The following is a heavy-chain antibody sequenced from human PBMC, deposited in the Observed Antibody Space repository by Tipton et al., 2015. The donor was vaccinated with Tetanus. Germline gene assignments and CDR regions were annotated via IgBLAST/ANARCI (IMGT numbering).Heavy chain of an antibody. CDR1: GYTFTGNY. Sequence: QLVQSGAEVRKPGASVKVSCKAAGYTFTGNYLQWVRQAPGQGLEWMGWINPDSGGTNSAQKFQGRVTMTRDTSISTAYMELSRLRSDDTAVYYCARGAAAGMQGLDNWGQGTLVTVSS. J-gene: IGHJ1*01. D-gene: IGHD6-25*01. CDR3: ARGAAAGMQGLDN. CDR2: INPDSGGT. V-gene: IGHV1-2*02.